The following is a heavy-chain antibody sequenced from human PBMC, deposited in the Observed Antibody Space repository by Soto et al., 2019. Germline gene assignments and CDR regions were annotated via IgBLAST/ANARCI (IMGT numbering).Heavy chain of an antibody. CDR1: GGSISSYY. V-gene: IGHV4-59*01. D-gene: IGHD3-10*01. J-gene: IGHJ3*02. CDR2: IYYSGST. CDR3: ARLWGGAFDI. Sequence: QVQLQESGPGLVKPSETLSLTCTVSGGSISSYYWSWIRQPPGKGLEWIGYIYYSGSTNYNPSLTSHVTISVNTSKHQFSLKLRSVTAADTAVHYCARLWGGAFDIWGQGTMVTVSS.